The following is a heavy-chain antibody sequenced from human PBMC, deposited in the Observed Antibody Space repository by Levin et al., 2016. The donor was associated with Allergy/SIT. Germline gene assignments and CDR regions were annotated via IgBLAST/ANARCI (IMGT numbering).Heavy chain of an antibody. Sequence: WIRQPPGKGLEWVGRIKGRPDGGTTDYAVAVKGRITVSRDDSINTLYLQINSLKTEDTAVYYCTTDNRQYGSGRYFDNWGQGTLVTVSS. J-gene: IGHJ4*02. D-gene: IGHD3-10*01. CDR2: IKGRPDGGTT. V-gene: IGHV3-15*01. CDR3: TTDNRQYGSGRYFDN.